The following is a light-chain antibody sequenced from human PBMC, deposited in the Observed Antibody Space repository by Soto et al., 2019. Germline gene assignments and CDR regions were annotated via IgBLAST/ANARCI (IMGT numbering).Light chain of an antibody. CDR1: SSNIGSNT. V-gene: IGLV1-44*01. J-gene: IGLJ1*01. CDR2: SNN. CDR3: AAWDDSLNGLYV. Sequence: QSLLTQPPPASGTPGQRVTISCSGNSSNIGSNTVNWYQQLPGTAPKLLIYSNNQRPSGVPDRFSGSKSGTSASLAISGLQSEDEADYYCAAWDDSLNGLYVFGTGTKVTVL.